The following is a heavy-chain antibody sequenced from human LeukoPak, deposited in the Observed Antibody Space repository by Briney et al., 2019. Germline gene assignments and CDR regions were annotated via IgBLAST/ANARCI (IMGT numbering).Heavy chain of an antibody. D-gene: IGHD6-19*01. CDR1: GFTFSNAW. J-gene: IGHJ4*02. Sequence: GGSLRLSCAASGFTFSNAWMSWVRQAPGKGLEWVGRIKSKTDGGTTDYAAPVKGRFTISREDSKNMLYLQMNSLKIEDTAVYYCTTVRPLTSGWGYWGQGTLVTVSS. CDR2: IKSKTDGGTT. V-gene: IGHV3-15*01. CDR3: TTVRPLTSGWGY.